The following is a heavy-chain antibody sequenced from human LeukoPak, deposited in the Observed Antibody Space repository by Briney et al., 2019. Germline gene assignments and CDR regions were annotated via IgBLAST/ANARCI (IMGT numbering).Heavy chain of an antibody. V-gene: IGHV3-23*01. CDR3: AKDSTHYRVWDNYDTRGLTY. Sequence: GGSLRLSRAASLVTFTSFAVTWGREAPRRGGGWVSAISGSGGSTYYAESVKGRFIISSDNYKNTLYLQMNSLRAEDTAVYYCAKDSTHYRVWDNYDTRGLTYWGQGTLVTVSS. CDR2: ISGSGGST. D-gene: IGHD3-22*01. J-gene: IGHJ4*02. CDR1: LVTFTSFA.